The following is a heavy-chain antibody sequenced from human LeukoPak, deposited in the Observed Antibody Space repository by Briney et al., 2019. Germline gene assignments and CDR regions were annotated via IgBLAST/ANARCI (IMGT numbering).Heavy chain of an antibody. J-gene: IGHJ6*02. Sequence: RSKTLSLTCSVSGGSTSGAYWSWIRQAPGKGLEWIGYIYYSGSTDYNPSLESRVTISIDTSKNHFSLNLTAVTAADTAIYYCARTGSGRDYYGMDVWGQGTSVTVSS. D-gene: IGHD5-12*01. CDR1: GGSTSGAY. V-gene: IGHV4-59*01. CDR2: IYYSGST. CDR3: ARTGSGRDYYGMDV.